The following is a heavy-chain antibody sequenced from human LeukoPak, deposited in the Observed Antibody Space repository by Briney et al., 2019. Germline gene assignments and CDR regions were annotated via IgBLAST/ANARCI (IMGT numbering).Heavy chain of an antibody. J-gene: IGHJ4*02. V-gene: IGHV3-23*01. CDR1: GFTFSSYA. Sequence: GGSLRLSCAASGFTFSSYAMSWVRQAPGKGLEWVAAISGSGGSTYYADSVRGRFTISRDNSKNTLYLQMNSLRAEDTAVYYCAKEVIVGVSFDSWGQGTLVTVSS. CDR3: AKEVIVGVSFDS. D-gene: IGHD1-26*01. CDR2: ISGSGGST.